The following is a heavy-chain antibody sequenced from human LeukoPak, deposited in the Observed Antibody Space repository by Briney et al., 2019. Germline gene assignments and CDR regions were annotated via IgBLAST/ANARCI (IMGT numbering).Heavy chain of an antibody. CDR1: GFTFSSYD. V-gene: IGHV3-23*01. D-gene: IGHD3-22*01. Sequence: GGSLRLSCAASGFTFSSYDMSWVRQAPGKGLEWVSVISGRGDSTYYADSVKGRFTISRDNSKNTLSLQMNSLRAEDTAVYYCAKDGRITMIDFDYWGQGTLVTVSS. CDR2: ISGRGDST. CDR3: AKDGRITMIDFDY. J-gene: IGHJ4*02.